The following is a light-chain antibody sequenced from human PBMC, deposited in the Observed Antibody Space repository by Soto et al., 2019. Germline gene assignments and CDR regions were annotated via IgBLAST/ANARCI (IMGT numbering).Light chain of an antibody. CDR2: LGS. CDR3: MQALQSIT. Sequence: DIQMTQSPLSLTVTPGEPASISCRSSQSLLHSNGYNYLDWYLQQPGXSPXLLIYLGSNRASGVPDRFSGSGSGTDFTPKISRVDAEYVGVYYCMQALQSITFGQGTRLEIK. J-gene: IGKJ5*01. CDR1: QSLLHSNGYNY. V-gene: IGKV2-28*01.